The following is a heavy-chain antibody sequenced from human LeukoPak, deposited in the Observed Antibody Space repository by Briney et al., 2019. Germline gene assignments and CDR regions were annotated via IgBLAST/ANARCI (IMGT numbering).Heavy chain of an antibody. CDR3: AGDLYYYGSRSYPDY. CDR2: INPNSGGT. J-gene: IGHJ4*02. D-gene: IGHD3-10*01. V-gene: IGHV1-2*02. CDR1: GYTFTGYY. Sequence: ASVKVSCKASGYTFTGYYMHWVRQAPGQGLEWMGWINPNSGGTNYAQKFQGRVTMTRDTSISTAYMELSRLRSDDTAVYYCAGDLYYYGSRSYPDYWGQGTLVTVSS.